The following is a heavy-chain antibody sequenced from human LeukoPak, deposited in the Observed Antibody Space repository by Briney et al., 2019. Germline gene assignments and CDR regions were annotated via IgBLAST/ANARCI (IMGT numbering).Heavy chain of an antibody. CDR1: GFTFSSYA. Sequence: GRSLRLSCAASGFTFSSYAMHWVRQAPGKGLEWVAVISYDGSNKYYADSVKGRFTISRDNSKNTLYLQMNSLRAEDTAVYYCAREDCSSTSCRSYYYYGMDVWGQGTTVTVSS. D-gene: IGHD2-2*01. J-gene: IGHJ6*02. V-gene: IGHV3-30-3*01. CDR2: ISYDGSNK. CDR3: AREDCSSTSCRSYYYYGMDV.